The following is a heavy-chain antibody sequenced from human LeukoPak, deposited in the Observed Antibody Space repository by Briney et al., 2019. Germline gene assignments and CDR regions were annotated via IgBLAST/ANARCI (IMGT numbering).Heavy chain of an antibody. CDR1: GGSISSYY. J-gene: IGHJ4*02. D-gene: IGHD3-22*01. CDR2: IYYSGST. CDR3: ARGPADSSGYYYKYYFDY. V-gene: IGHV4-59*01. Sequence: PSETLSLTCTVSGGSISSYYWSWIRQPPGKGLEWIGYIYYSGSTNYNPSLKSRVTISADTSKNQFSLKLSSVTAADTAVYYCARGPADSSGYYYKYYFDYWGQGTLVTVSS.